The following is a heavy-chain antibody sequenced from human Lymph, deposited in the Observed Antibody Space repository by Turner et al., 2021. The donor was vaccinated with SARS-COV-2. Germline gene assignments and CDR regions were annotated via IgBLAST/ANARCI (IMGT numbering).Heavy chain of an antibody. CDR1: GYTFSSNY. Sequence: QVQLVQSGAEVKKPRASVNVSCKASGYTFSSNYMHWVRQAPGQGLEWMGIINPSGGSTSYAQKFQGRGTMTGDTSTSTVYMELSSMRSEDTAVYYCARDFHCIPSSNSCAYWGQGTLVTVSS. D-gene: IGHD2-2*01. J-gene: IGHJ4*02. CDR2: INPSGGST. V-gene: IGHV1-46*01. CDR3: ARDFHCIPSSNSCAY.